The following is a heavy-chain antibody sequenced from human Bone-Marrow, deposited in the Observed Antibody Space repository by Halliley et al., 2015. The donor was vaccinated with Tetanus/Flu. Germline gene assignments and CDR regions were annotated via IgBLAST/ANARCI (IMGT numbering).Heavy chain of an antibody. J-gene: IGHJ3*01. Sequence: SSISGSDGATNYADSGKGRFTISRDNSANTLFLQMNTLRAEDTAVYYCAKDVFVAASGDAFDAWGQGTVVTVSS. V-gene: IGHV3-23*01. CDR2: ISGSDGAT. D-gene: IGHD3-10*01. CDR3: AKDVFVAASGDAFDA.